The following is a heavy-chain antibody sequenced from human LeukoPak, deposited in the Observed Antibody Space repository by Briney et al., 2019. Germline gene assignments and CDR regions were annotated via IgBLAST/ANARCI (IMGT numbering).Heavy chain of an antibody. Sequence: GESLKISCKGSGYSFTSYWIGWVRQMPGKGLEWMGIIYPGDSDTRYSPSFQGQVTISADKSISTAYLEWSSPKASDTAMYYCAISDPQWLLDYWGQGTLVTVSS. CDR3: AISDPQWLLDY. D-gene: IGHD5-12*01. CDR2: IYPGDSDT. V-gene: IGHV5-51*01. CDR1: GYSFTSYW. J-gene: IGHJ4*02.